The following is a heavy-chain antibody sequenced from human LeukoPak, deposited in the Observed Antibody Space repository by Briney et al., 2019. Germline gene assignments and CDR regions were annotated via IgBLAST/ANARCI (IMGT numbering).Heavy chain of an antibody. V-gene: IGHV1-46*01. CDR3: VRAGYCGGGSCFTFDY. D-gene: IGHD2-15*01. Sequence: ASVKVSCKASGYTFTSYYKHWVRQAPGQGLEWVGIINPSGGSTSYAQKFQDRVTMTRDTSTSTAYMELSSLRFEDTAVYYCVRAGYCGGGSCFTFDYWGQGTLVTVSS. J-gene: IGHJ4*02. CDR1: GYTFTSYY. CDR2: INPSGGST.